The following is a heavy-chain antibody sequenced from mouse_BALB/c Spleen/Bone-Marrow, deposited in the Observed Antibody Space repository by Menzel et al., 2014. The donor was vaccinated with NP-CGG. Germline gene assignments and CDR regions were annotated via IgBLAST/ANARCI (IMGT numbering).Heavy chain of an antibody. CDR3: ARDLAY. Sequence: EVKLVDSGGGLVQPGGSLKLSCAASGFTFSSYGMSWVRQTPDKRLELVATINSNGGSTYYPDSVKGRFTISRDNAKNTLYLQMSSLKSEDTAMYYCARDLAYWGQGTLVTVSA. CDR1: GFTFSSYG. CDR2: INSNGGST. V-gene: IGHV5-6-3*01. J-gene: IGHJ3*01.